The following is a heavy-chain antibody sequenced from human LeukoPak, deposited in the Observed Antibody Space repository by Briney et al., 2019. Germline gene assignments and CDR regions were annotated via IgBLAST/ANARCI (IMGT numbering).Heavy chain of an antibody. J-gene: IGHJ6*03. CDR2: IIPIFGTA. Sequence: SVKVSCKASGGTFSSYAISWARQAPGQGLEWMGGIIPIFGTANYAQKFQGRVTITADESTSTAYMELSSLRSEDTAVYYCARDRWVIVPAAIGDYYYYYYMDVWGKGTTVTVSS. V-gene: IGHV1-69*01. CDR3: ARDRWVIVPAAIGDYYYYYYMDV. D-gene: IGHD2-2*02. CDR1: GGTFSSYA.